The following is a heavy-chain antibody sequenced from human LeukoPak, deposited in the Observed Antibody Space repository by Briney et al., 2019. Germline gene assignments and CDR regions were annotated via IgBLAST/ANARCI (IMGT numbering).Heavy chain of an antibody. CDR2: IYFTGSA. J-gene: IGHJ4*02. Sequence: SETLSLTCTVSGGSIRSSSYYWGWIRQPPGKGLEWIGSIYFTGSAYYSPSLKSRVIMPVDTSKNQVSLKLNSVTAADTAVYYCARHKVPGDCSSTSCYYFDYWGQGTLVTVSS. D-gene: IGHD2-2*01. V-gene: IGHV4-39*01. CDR3: ARHKVPGDCSSTSCYYFDY. CDR1: GGSIRSSSYY.